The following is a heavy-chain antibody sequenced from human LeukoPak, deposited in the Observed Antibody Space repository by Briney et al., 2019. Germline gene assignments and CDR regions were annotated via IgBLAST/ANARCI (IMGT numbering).Heavy chain of an antibody. CDR1: GFTFSSYG. Sequence: PGGSLRLSCAASGFTFSSYGMHWVRQAPGKGLEWVAVISYDRSNKYYADSVKGRFTISRDNSKNTLYLQMNSLRAEDTAVYYCAKDHYYDSSGHPYFDYWGQGTLVTVSS. V-gene: IGHV3-30*18. J-gene: IGHJ4*02. CDR3: AKDHYYDSSGHPYFDY. CDR2: ISYDRSNK. D-gene: IGHD3-22*01.